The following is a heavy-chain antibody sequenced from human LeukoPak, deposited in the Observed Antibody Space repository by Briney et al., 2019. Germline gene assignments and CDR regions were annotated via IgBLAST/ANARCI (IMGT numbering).Heavy chain of an antibody. D-gene: IGHD3-3*01. CDR3: AKPLTQTRFGALDS. V-gene: IGHV3-30*02. CDR2: LRYDGSNK. J-gene: IGHJ4*02. CDR1: GFTFSTYG. Sequence: GGSLRLSCAASGFTFSTYGMHWVRQAPGKGLEWVSFLRYDGSNKYYADSVKGRFTISRDNSKNTLYLQMNSLRAEDTAVYYCAKPLTQTRFGALDSWGQGTLVTVSS.